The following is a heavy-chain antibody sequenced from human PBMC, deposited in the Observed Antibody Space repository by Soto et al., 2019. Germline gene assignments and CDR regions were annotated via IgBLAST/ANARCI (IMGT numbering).Heavy chain of an antibody. D-gene: IGHD3-3*01. CDR3: ARDPGRERYYDFWGV. J-gene: IGHJ6*02. V-gene: IGHV1-69*13. Sequence: SVKASCKDPGDTNSSYVITWVLQAPRQGLEWVGGIIPLLNTRNYAQKFQGRVTITADESTSTAYMELSSLRSEDTAVYYCARDPGRERYYDFWGVWGQGTTVTVSS. CDR1: GDTNSSYV. CDR2: IIPLLNTR.